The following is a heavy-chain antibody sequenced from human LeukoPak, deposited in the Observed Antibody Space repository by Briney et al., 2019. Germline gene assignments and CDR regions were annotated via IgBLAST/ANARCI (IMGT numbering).Heavy chain of an antibody. V-gene: IGHV4-59*01. CDR2: IYYSGST. CDR1: GDSISSDY. CDR3: ATDYYDSSDHDAFDI. Sequence: SETLSLTCAVSGDSISSDYWSWIRQPPGKGLEWIGYIYYSGSTNYNPSLKSRVTISVDTSKNQFSLKLSSVTAADTAVYYCATDYYDSSDHDAFDIWGQGTMVTVSS. J-gene: IGHJ3*02. D-gene: IGHD3-22*01.